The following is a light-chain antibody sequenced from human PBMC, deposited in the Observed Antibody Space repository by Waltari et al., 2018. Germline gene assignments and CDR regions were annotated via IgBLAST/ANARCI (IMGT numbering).Light chain of an antibody. CDR1: SRDVGGYNY. Sequence: QSALTQPPSPSGSPGQSVTISCTGTSRDVGGYNYVSWYQQHPGKAPKLIIYEVSKRPSGVPDRFSGSKSGNTASLTVSGLQADDEADYYCSSYAGSNNWVFGGGTKLTVL. J-gene: IGLJ3*02. V-gene: IGLV2-8*01. CDR2: EVS. CDR3: SSYAGSNNWV.